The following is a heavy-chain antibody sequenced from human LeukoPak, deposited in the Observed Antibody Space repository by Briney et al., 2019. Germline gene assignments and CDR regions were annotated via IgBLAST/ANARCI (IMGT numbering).Heavy chain of an antibody. CDR1: GYTFTSYY. V-gene: IGHV1-46*01. CDR3: ARDPYSSSWYASYYMDV. J-gene: IGHJ6*03. D-gene: IGHD6-13*01. Sequence: ASVKVSCKASGYTFTSYYMHWVRQAPGQGLEWMGIINPSGGSTSYAQKFQGRVTMTRDMSTSTVYMELSSLRSEDTAVCYCARDPYSSSWYASYYMDVWGKGTTVTVSS. CDR2: INPSGGST.